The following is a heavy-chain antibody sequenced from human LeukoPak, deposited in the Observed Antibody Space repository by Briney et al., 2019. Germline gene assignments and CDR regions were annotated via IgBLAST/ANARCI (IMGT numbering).Heavy chain of an antibody. CDR1: GFTFSSYW. J-gene: IGHJ6*03. CDR3: ARAGGSGSSHYYYYYMDV. D-gene: IGHD3-10*01. V-gene: IGHV3-74*01. Sequence: GGSLRLSCAASGFTFSSYWMHWVRQAPGKGLVWVSRINSDGSSTSYADSVKGRFTISRDNAKNTLYLQMNSLRAEDTAVYYCARAGGSGSSHYYYYYMDVWGKGTTVTISS. CDR2: INSDGSST.